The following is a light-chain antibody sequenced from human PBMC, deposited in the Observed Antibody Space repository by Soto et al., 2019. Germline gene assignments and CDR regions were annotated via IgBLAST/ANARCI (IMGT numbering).Light chain of an antibody. CDR3: QQYNNWPRT. Sequence: ETVMTQSPATLSVSPGERATLSCRASQGVSSNLAWYQQKPGQAPRLLIYDASTRATGIPARFSGSGSGTEFTLTISSLQSEDFAVYYCQQYNNWPRTFGQGTKVEIK. CDR2: DAS. V-gene: IGKV3-15*01. J-gene: IGKJ1*01. CDR1: QGVSSN.